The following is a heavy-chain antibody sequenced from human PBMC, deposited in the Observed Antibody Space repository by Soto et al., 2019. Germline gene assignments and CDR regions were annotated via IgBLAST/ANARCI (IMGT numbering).Heavy chain of an antibody. Sequence: PSETLSLTCTVSGGSISSGDYYWSWIRQPPGKGLEWIGYIYYSGSTYYNPSLKSRVTISVDTSKNQFSLKLSSVTAADTAVYYCARDHWALGCGHGYWGQGTLVTV. CDR2: IYYSGST. J-gene: IGHJ4*02. CDR3: ARDHWALGCGHGY. D-gene: IGHD3-16*01. V-gene: IGHV4-30-4*01. CDR1: GGSISSGDYY.